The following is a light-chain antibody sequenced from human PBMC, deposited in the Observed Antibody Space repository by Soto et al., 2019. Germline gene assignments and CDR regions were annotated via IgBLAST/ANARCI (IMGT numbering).Light chain of an antibody. CDR2: EVS. CDR1: SGDVGGYNY. J-gene: IGLJ1*01. Sequence: QSARTQPPSASGSPGQSVTISCTGTSGDVGGYNYVSWYQQHPGKAPKLMIFEVSERPSGVPDRFSASKSGNTASLTVSGLQAEDEADYYCTSYAGRNNYVFGTGTKVTVL. V-gene: IGLV2-8*01. CDR3: TSYAGRNNYV.